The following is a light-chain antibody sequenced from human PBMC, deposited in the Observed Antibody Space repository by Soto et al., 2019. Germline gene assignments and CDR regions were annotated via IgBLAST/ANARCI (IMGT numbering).Light chain of an antibody. CDR2: GAS. CDR3: QQYNNWPRT. J-gene: IGKJ1*01. V-gene: IGKV3-15*01. CDR1: QSVSIY. Sequence: EIVMTHPPATLSGSPGEKATLSCRASQSVSIYLAWYQQQPGQAPRLLIYGASTRATGIPTRFSGSGSGTEFTLTISSLQSEDFAVYYCQQYNNWPRTFGQGTMVDVK.